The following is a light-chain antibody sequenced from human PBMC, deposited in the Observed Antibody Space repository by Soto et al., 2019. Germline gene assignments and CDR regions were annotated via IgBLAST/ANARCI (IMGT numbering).Light chain of an antibody. Sequence: QSALTQPASVSGSPGQSITISCTGTSSDLAIYNYVSWYQQQPGKAPKLMIYQVTNRPSGVSNRFSGSRSGNTASLTISGLQAEDEADYYCSSYTDSSTFVVFGGGTKVTVL. CDR1: SSDLAIYNY. V-gene: IGLV2-14*01. CDR3: SSYTDSSTFVV. CDR2: QVT. J-gene: IGLJ2*01.